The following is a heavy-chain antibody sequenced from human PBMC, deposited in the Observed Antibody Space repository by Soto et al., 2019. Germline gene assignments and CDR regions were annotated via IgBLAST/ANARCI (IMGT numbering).Heavy chain of an antibody. D-gene: IGHD2-15*01. J-gene: IGHJ6*03. CDR1: GGSFSGYY. V-gene: IGHV4-34*01. CDR3: ARATKKRILYYYMDV. CDR2: INHSGST. Sequence: SETLSLTCAVYGGSFSGYYWSWIRQPPGKGLEWIGEINHSGSTNYNPSLKSRVTISVDTSKNQFSLKLSSVTAADTAVYYCARATKKRILYYYMDVWGKGTTVTVSS.